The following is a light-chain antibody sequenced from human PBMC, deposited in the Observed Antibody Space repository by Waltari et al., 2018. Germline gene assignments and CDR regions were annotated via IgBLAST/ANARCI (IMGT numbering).Light chain of an antibody. J-gene: IGKJ4*01. V-gene: IGKV1-12*01. CDR3: QQANSLPVT. CDR2: AAS. CDR1: QGISSW. Sequence: DIQMTPSPSSVSASVGDRVTITCRASQGISSWLALYQQKPGKAPNLLIYAASSLQSGVPSRFSGSGSGTDFTLTISSLQPEDFATYFCQQANSLPVTFGGGTKVEIK.